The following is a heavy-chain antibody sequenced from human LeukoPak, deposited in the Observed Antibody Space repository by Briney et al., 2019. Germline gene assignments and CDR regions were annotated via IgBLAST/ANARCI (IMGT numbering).Heavy chain of an antibody. D-gene: IGHD2-15*01. CDR1: GYTFTSYG. Sequence: ASVKVSCKASGYTFTSYGISWVRQAPGQGLEWMGWISAYNGNTNYAQKLQGRVTMTTDTSTSTAYMELRSLRSGDTAVYYCAGDHSKVVAARGGDYWGQGTLVTVSS. V-gene: IGHV1-18*01. CDR2: ISAYNGNT. CDR3: AGDHSKVVAARGGDY. J-gene: IGHJ4*02.